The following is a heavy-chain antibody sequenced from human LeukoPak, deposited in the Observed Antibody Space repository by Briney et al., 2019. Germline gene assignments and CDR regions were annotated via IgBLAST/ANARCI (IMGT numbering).Heavy chain of an antibody. Sequence: VGSLRLSCAASGFTFSSYAMHWVRQPPGKGLEGVAVISYHGSNKYYADSVKRQYIISRDNYKNTLYLQMNSLRAEDTAVYYCARAEPGYSDGYYFDYWGQGTLVTVSS. CDR3: ARAEPGYSDGYYFDY. D-gene: IGHD5-18*01. CDR1: GFTFSSYA. CDR2: ISYHGSNK. J-gene: IGHJ4*02. V-gene: IGHV3-30-3*01.